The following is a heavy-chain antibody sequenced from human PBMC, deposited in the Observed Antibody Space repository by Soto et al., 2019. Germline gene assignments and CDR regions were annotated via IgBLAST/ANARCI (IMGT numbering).Heavy chain of an antibody. Sequence: EVQLLESGGGLVQPGGSLRLSCAASGFSFSNYAMSWVRQAPGKGLEWVSAIFNSDSSTYYADSVKGRFTISRDNCKTTLYVQMNSLRAEDTAVYYCAKAVGPQSPRPHHWGQGTLVTVSS. CDR1: GFSFSNYA. CDR2: IFNSDSST. J-gene: IGHJ5*02. CDR3: AKAVGPQSPRPHH. V-gene: IGHV3-23*05.